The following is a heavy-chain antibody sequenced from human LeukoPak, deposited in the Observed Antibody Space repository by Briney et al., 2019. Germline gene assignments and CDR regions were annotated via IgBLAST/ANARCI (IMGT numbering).Heavy chain of an antibody. D-gene: IGHD3-9*01. CDR2: IYPGDSDT. V-gene: IGHV5-51*01. CDR3: ARFTGTPIPTLRFDG. CDR1: GYSSTNYS. J-gene: IGHJ4*02. Sequence: NPGESLKISCLGSGYSSTNYSIGGVRQMPGKGLEWMGIIYPGDSDTRYSPSFQGQVTISADKSISTAYLQWSSLKASDTALYYCARFTGTPIPTLRFDGWGRGTLVTVSS.